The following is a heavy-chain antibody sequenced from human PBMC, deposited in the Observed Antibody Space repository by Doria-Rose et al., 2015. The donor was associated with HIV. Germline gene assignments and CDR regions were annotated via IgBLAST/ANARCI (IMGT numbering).Heavy chain of an antibody. CDR1: GFTFDDYA. V-gene: IGHV3-9*01. J-gene: IGHJ3*02. D-gene: IGHD5-12*01. CDR2: ISWNSGII. Sequence: VQLVQSGGGLVQPGRSLRLSCAASGFTFDDYAMHWVRQAPGKGLGWVSGISWNSGIIGYADSVKGRLTISRDNAKNPLYLHLNRLRADDTAVYYCAKDSGSDQGRDGAFHIWGQGTMVTVSS. CDR3: AKDSGSDQGRDGAFHI.